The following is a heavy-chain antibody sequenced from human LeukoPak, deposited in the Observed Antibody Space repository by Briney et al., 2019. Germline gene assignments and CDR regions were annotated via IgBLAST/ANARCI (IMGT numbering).Heavy chain of an antibody. J-gene: IGHJ4*02. D-gene: IGHD5-24*01. V-gene: IGHV3-53*01. CDR2: IYSGGST. Sequence: GGSLRLSCAASGFTVSSNYMSWVRQAPGKGLEWVSVIYSGGSTYYADSVKGRFTISRGNSKNTLYLQMNSLRAEDTAVYYCARLMATSEEYWGQGTLVTVSS. CDR1: GFTVSSNY. CDR3: ARLMATSEEY.